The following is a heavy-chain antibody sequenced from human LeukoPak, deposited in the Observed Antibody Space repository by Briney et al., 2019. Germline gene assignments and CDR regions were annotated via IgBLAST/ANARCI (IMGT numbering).Heavy chain of an antibody. Sequence: SETLSLTCTVSGGSISSYYWSRIRQPPGKGLEWIGYIYTSASTNYNPSLKSRVTISVDTSKNQCSLKLSSVTAADTAVYYCARYYGGNSGFDYWGQGTLVTVSS. CDR2: IYTSAST. J-gene: IGHJ4*02. V-gene: IGHV4-4*09. CDR1: GGSISSYY. D-gene: IGHD4-23*01. CDR3: ARYYGGNSGFDY.